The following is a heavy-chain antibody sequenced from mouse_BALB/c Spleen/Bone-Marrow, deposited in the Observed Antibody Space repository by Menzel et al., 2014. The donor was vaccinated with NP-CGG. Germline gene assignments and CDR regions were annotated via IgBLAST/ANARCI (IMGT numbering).Heavy chain of an antibody. V-gene: IGHV1S81*02. Sequence: VQLQQSGAALVKPGASVNLSCRASGFTFTTYWIHWVKQRPGQGLEWIGGINPNNGRTNYNERFKTKATLTVDKSSSTAYMQLSSLTSEDSAVYYCARGGRAMAFWGQGTSVTVSS. J-gene: IGHJ4*01. CDR3: ARGGRAMAF. CDR2: INPNNGRT. D-gene: IGHD3-3*01. CDR1: GFTFTTYW.